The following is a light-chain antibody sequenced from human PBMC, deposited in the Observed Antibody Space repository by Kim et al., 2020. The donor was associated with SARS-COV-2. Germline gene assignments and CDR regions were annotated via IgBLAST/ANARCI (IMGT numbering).Light chain of an antibody. CDR2: AAS. CDR1: QNIGTW. V-gene: IGKV1-5*03. CDR3: QQYNGYSRT. Sequence: ASVGDRVNIPCRASQNIGTWLAWYQQKPGKAPKVLIHAASSLESGVPSSFSGSGSGREFTLTISSLQPDDFATYYCQQYNGYSRTFGQGTKVDIK. J-gene: IGKJ1*01.